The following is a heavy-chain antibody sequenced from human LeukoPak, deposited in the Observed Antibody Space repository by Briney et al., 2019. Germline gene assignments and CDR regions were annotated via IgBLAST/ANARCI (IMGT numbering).Heavy chain of an antibody. CDR2: IYYSGST. J-gene: IGHJ4*02. CDR1: GVSISSGGYY. D-gene: IGHD3-22*01. V-gene: IGHV4-31*03. CDR3: ARLNYYDSSGYSQYFDY. Sequence: SETLSLTCTVSGVSISSGGYYWSWIRQHPGKGLEWIGYIYYSGSTYYNPSLKSRVTISVDTSKNQFSLKLSSVTAADTAVYYCARLNYYDSSGYSQYFDYWGQGTLVTVSS.